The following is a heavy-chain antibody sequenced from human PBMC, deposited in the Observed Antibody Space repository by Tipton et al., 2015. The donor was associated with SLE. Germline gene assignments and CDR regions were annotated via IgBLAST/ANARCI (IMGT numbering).Heavy chain of an antibody. V-gene: IGHV4-30-2*01. Sequence: TLSLTCAVSGGSISSGGYSWSWIRQPPGKGLEWIGEINHSGSTNYNPSLKSRVTISVDTSKNQLSLKLSSVTAADTAVYYCAGVSRDAFEIWGQGTMVTVSS. J-gene: IGHJ3*02. CDR2: INHSGST. CDR1: GGSISSGGYS. D-gene: IGHD5/OR15-5a*01. CDR3: AGVSRDAFEI.